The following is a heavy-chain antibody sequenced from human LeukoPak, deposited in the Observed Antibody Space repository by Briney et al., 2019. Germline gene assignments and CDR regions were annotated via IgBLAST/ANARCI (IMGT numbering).Heavy chain of an antibody. CDR3: ARDNTDAFDI. Sequence: SETLSLTCTVSGGSISSSSYYWGWIRQPPGKGLEWIGSIYYSGSTYHNPSLKSRVTISVDTSKNQFSLKLSSVTAADTAVYYCARDNTDAFDIWGQGTMVTVSS. CDR2: IYYSGST. J-gene: IGHJ3*02. CDR1: GGSISSSSYY. D-gene: IGHD2-2*02. V-gene: IGHV4-39*07.